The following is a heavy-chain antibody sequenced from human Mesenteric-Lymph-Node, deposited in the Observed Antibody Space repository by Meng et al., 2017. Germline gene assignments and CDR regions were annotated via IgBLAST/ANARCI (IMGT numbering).Heavy chain of an antibody. CDR1: GYTFTTYY. D-gene: IGHD2-2*01. J-gene: IGHJ5*02. CDR2: INPSSGGT. Sequence: QVQLVQSGAEVKKPGASVKVSCKASGYTFTTYYMHWVPQAPGQGLEWMGIINPSSGGTTYAQKFRGRVTMTRDTSTSTVYMELSSLRSDDTAVYFCARDGCRTATCSAGGNWFDPWGQGTLVTVSS. CDR3: ARDGCRTATCSAGGNWFDP. V-gene: IGHV1-46*03.